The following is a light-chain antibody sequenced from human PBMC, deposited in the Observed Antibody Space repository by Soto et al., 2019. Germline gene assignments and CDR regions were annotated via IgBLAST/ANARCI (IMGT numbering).Light chain of an antibody. Sequence: QSALTQPASVSGSPGQSITISCTGTSSDVGSYNLVSWYQQHPGKAPKLMIYEVSKRPSGVSNRFSGSKSGNTASLTISGLQAEDEADYYCCSYAGSSILFGRGTKLTVL. CDR2: EVS. CDR3: CSYAGSSIL. CDR1: SSDVGSYNL. J-gene: IGLJ2*01. V-gene: IGLV2-23*02.